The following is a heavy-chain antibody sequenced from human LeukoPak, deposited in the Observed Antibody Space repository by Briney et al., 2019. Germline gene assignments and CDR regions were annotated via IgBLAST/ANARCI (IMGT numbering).Heavy chain of an antibody. CDR2: ISGSGGGT. J-gene: IGHJ4*02. CDR3: AKRGVVIRVVLVGFHKEAYYFDS. Sequence: GGSLRLSCAVSGITLSNYGMSWVRQAPGKGLEWVAGISGSGGGTVYADSVKGRVTISRDNPKNTLYLQMNSLRAEDTAVYFCAKRGVVIRVVLVGFHKEAYYFDSWGQGALVTVSS. CDR1: GITLSNYG. D-gene: IGHD3-10*01. V-gene: IGHV3-23*01.